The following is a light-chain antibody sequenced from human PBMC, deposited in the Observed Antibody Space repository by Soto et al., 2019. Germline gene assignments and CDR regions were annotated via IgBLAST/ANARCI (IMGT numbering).Light chain of an antibody. Sequence: ESVLTQSPGTLSLSPGERATLSCRASQSVTSSYLAWYQQKPGQAPRLLIYGASSRATGIPDRFSGSGSGTDFTLTISRLEPEDFAVYYFQQYGSSPRAFGQGTNVEIK. CDR1: QSVTSSY. J-gene: IGKJ1*01. CDR3: QQYGSSPRA. CDR2: GAS. V-gene: IGKV3-20*01.